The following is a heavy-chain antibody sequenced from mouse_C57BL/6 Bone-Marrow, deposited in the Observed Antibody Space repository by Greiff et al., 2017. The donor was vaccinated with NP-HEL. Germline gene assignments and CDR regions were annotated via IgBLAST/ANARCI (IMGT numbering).Heavy chain of an antibody. CDR2: IHPSDSDT. CDR1: GYTFTSYW. Sequence: QVQLQQPGAELVKPGASVTVSCKASGYTFTSYWMHWVKQRPGQGLEWIGRIHPSDSDTNYNQKFKGKATLTVDKSSSTAYMQLSSLTSEDSAVYYCAMCPYSSYGEGAMDYWGQGTSVTVSS. V-gene: IGHV1-74*01. D-gene: IGHD2-5*01. CDR3: AMCPYSSYGEGAMDY. J-gene: IGHJ4*01.